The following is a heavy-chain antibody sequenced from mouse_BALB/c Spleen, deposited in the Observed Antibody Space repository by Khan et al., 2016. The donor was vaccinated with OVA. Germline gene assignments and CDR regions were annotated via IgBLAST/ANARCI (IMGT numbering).Heavy chain of an antibody. CDR3: ARGNYYGYALDY. J-gene: IGHJ4*01. V-gene: IGHV3-2*02. CDR1: GYSITSNYA. CDR2: ISYSGST. Sequence: EVKLLESGPGLVKPSQSLSLTCTVNGYSITSNYAWNWIRQFPGNKLEWMGYISYSGSTNYNPSLKSRLSITRDTSKNQFFLLLHSVTTEDSAIYYCARGNYYGYALDYWGQGTSVTVSS. D-gene: IGHD1-1*01.